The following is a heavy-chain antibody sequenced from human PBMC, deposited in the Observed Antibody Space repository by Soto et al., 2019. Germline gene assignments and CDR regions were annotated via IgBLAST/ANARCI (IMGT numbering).Heavy chain of an antibody. Sequence: PSETLSLTCTVSGGSISSSSYYWGWIRQPPGKGLEWIGSIYYSGSTYYNLSLKSRVTISVDRSKNQFSLKLSSVTAADTAVYYCACCGGDCYGWFDPWGQGTLVTVSS. CDR3: ACCGGDCYGWFDP. D-gene: IGHD2-21*02. CDR2: IYYSGST. CDR1: GGSISSSSYY. V-gene: IGHV4-39*01. J-gene: IGHJ5*02.